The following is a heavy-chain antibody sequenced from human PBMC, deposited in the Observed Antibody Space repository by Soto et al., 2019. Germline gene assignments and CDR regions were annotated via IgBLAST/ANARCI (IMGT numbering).Heavy chain of an antibody. CDR1: GGSVRSDSFY. V-gene: IGHV4-61*01. J-gene: IGHJ4*02. CDR2: IYHSGST. Sequence: LSLTCTVSGGSVRSDSFYWSWIRQPPGKGLEWIAFIYHSGSTNYNPSLNSRVTISVDTSKNRFSLKLTSVTAADTAIYYCARARYANSPDYAENYSDYWGQGTLVTVSS. CDR3: ARARYANSPDYAENYSDY. D-gene: IGHD2-8*01.